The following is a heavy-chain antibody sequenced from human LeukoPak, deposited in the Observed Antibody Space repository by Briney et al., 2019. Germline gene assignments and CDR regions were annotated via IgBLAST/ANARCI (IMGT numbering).Heavy chain of an antibody. Sequence: GGSLRLSCAASGFTFSSYAMSWVRQAPGKGLEWVSAISGSGGSTYYADSVKGRFTISRDNSKNTLYLQMNSLRADDTAVYYCASLGYQRQTYFDYWGQGTLVTVSS. D-gene: IGHD1-1*01. J-gene: IGHJ4*02. CDR1: GFTFSSYA. CDR3: ASLGYQRQTYFDY. V-gene: IGHV3-23*01. CDR2: ISGSGGST.